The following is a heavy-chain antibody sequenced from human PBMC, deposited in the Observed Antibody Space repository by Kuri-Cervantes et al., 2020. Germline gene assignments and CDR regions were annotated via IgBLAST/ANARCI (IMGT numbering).Heavy chain of an antibody. CDR1: GGSISSYY. V-gene: IGHV4-59*01. J-gene: IGHJ4*02. D-gene: IGHD3-22*01. Sequence: ESLKISCTVSGGSISSYYWSWIRQPPGKGLEWIGCIYYSGSTNYNPSLKSRVTMSLDTSKNQLSLKLSSVTAADTAVYYCATTADSSGYYLNFDYWGQGTQVTVSS. CDR3: ATTADSSGYYLNFDY. CDR2: IYYSGST.